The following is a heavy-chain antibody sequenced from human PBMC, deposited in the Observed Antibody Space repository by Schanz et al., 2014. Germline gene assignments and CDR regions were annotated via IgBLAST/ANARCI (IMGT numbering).Heavy chain of an antibody. CDR1: GGSSSDCY. V-gene: IGHV4-34*01. CDR3: ARGVRRYDILTGHYCVDSFDI. CDR2: INHSGGT. D-gene: IGHD3-9*01. Sequence: QVQLQQWGAGLLKASETLSLTCAVYGGSSSDCYWSWIRQPPGKGLEWIGEINHSGGTNYNPSLKSRVTMSVDTSKNQFSLILTSVTAADTAVYYCARGVRRYDILTGHYCVDSFDIWGQGTMVTVSS. J-gene: IGHJ3*02.